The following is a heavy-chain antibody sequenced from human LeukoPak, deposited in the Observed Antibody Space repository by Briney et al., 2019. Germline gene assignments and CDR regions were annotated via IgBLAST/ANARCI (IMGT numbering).Heavy chain of an antibody. Sequence: GGSLRLSCAASGFTFSNAWMSWVRQAPGKGLEWVGRIKSKTDGGTTDYAAPVKGRFTISRYDSKNTLYLQMNSLKTEDTAVYYCTTGGTMTVVVIEAFDIWGQGTMVTVSS. CDR2: IKSKTDGGTT. V-gene: IGHV3-15*01. CDR3: TTGGTMTVVVIEAFDI. D-gene: IGHD3-22*01. J-gene: IGHJ3*02. CDR1: GFTFSNAW.